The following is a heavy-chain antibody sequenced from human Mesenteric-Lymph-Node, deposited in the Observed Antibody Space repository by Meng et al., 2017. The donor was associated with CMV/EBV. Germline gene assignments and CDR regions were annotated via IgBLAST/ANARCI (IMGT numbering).Heavy chain of an antibody. V-gene: IGHV4-39*01. CDR1: GGFINNSSYY. J-gene: IGHJ6*02. CDR3: AGAGTSGERDSYHYVLDV. D-gene: IGHD1-26*01. Sequence: SETLSLTCTVSGGFINNSSYYWGWIRQPPGKGLEWIGTMFYSGHTYYNPSLKSRVTISADTSKNQFSLRLTSVTAADTAIYYCAGAGTSGERDSYHYVLDVWGQGTTVTVSS. CDR2: MFYSGHT.